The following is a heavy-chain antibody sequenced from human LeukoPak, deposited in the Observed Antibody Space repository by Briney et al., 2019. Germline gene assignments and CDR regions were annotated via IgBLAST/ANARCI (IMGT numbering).Heavy chain of an antibody. V-gene: IGHV1-69*04. CDR1: GGTFSSYA. CDR3: ARGAVVVAAPNWFDP. D-gene: IGHD2-15*01. CDR2: IIPIFGIA. J-gene: IGHJ5*02. Sequence: SVKVSCKASGGTFSSYAISWVRQAPGQGLEWMGRIIPIFGIANYAQKFQGRVTITADKSTSTAYMELSSLRSEDTAVYYCARGAVVVAAPNWFDPWGQGTPVTVSS.